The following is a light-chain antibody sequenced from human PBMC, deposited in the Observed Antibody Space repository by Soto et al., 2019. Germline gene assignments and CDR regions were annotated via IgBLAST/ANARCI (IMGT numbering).Light chain of an antibody. CDR1: SSDVGGYNY. J-gene: IGLJ1*01. V-gene: IGLV2-11*01. CDR2: DVS. Sequence: QSVLTQSRSVSGSPGQSVTISCTGTSSDVGGYNYVSWYQQHPGKAPKLMIYDVSKRPSGVPDRFSGSKSGNTASLTISGLQAEDEADYYCCSYAGSNTFRGYVFGTGPKVTVL. CDR3: CSYAGSNTFRGYV.